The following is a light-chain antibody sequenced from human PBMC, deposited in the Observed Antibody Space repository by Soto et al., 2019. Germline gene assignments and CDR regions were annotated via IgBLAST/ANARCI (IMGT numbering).Light chain of an antibody. V-gene: IGLV2-14*01. CDR2: EVS. CDR3: SSYTSSSIDYV. CDR1: SSDVGGYNY. J-gene: IGLJ1*01. Sequence: QSALTQPASVSGSPGQSITISCTGTSSDVGGYNYVSWYQQHPGKAPKLMLYEVSSRSSGVSNRFSGSKSGNTASLTIHGLQAEDEVDYYCSSYTSSSIDYVFGTGTKVTVL.